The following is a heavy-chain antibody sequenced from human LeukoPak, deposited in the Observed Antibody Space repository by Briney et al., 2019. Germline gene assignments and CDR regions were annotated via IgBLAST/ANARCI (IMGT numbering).Heavy chain of an antibody. Sequence: SETLSLTCTVSGGSISSSSYYWGWIRQPPGKGLEWIGSIYYSGSTYYNPSLKSRVTISVDTSKNQFSLKLSSVTAADTAVYYCARTGMYYYGSGSYSTDYWGQGTLVTVSS. V-gene: IGHV4-39*01. D-gene: IGHD3-10*01. CDR3: ARTGMYYYGSGSYSTDY. J-gene: IGHJ4*02. CDR2: IYYSGST. CDR1: GGSISSSSYY.